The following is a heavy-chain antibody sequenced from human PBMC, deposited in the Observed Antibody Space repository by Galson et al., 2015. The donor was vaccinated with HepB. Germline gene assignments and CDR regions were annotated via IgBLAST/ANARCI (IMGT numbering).Heavy chain of an antibody. Sequence: SLRLSCAASGFTFSSYGMHWVRQAPGKGLEWVAVIWYDGSNKYYADSVKGRFTISRDNSKNTLYLQMNSLRAEDTAVYYCARDLLLWFREPHAFDIWGQGTMVTVSS. CDR2: IWYDGSNK. V-gene: IGHV3-33*01. J-gene: IGHJ3*02. D-gene: IGHD3-10*01. CDR1: GFTFSSYG. CDR3: ARDLLLWFREPHAFDI.